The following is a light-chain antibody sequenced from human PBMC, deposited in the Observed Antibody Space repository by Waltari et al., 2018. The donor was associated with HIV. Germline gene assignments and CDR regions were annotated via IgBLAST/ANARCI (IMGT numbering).Light chain of an antibody. V-gene: IGKV1-5*03. Sequence: DIQMTQSPSPLSTSVGVTVTITCQASQNIDTFLAWYQQRPGNAPKLLIYGASTLQSGVPSRFGGSGSGTDFTLTITNLQPDDFATYSCQQYHTFPWTFGQGTRVEIK. CDR3: QQYHTFPWT. J-gene: IGKJ1*01. CDR1: QNIDTF. CDR2: GAS.